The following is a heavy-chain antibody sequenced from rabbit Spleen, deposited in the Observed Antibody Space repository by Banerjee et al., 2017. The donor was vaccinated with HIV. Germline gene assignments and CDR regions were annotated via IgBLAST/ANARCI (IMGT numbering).Heavy chain of an antibody. V-gene: IGHV1S47*01. Sequence: QEQLVESGGGLVQPEGSLTLTCKASGFAFSSNAMCWVRQAPGKRPEWIACIYNGDGSTYYASWVNGRFTISRSTSLNTVTLQMTSLTAADSATYFCARDGISFVSSGWGLTRLDLWGPGTLVTVS. J-gene: IGHJ3*01. CDR3: ARDGISFVSSGWGLTRLDL. D-gene: IGHD4-1*01. CDR1: GFAFSSNA. CDR2: IYNGDGST.